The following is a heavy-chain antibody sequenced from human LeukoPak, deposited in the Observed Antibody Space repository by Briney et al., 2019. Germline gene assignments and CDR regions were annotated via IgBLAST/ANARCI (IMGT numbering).Heavy chain of an antibody. CDR3: ARGGSESYRNYYYMDV. CDR1: GGSISTYY. CDR2: IYYSGST. D-gene: IGHD3-10*01. V-gene: IGHV4-59*13. J-gene: IGHJ6*03. Sequence: SETLSLTCTVSGGSISTYYWSWIRQPPGKGLEWIGYIYYSGSTNYNPSLKSRVTISVDTSKNQFSLRLSSVTTADTAVYYCARGGSESYRNYYYMDVWGKGTTVTVSS.